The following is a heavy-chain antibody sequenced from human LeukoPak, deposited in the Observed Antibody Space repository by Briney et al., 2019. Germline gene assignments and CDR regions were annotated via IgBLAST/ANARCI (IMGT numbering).Heavy chain of an antibody. J-gene: IGHJ2*01. CDR1: GFTFSDHY. CDR3: ARDGGTFDSSGYYYGSSPDWYFDL. CDR2: ITNKPKSYNT. Sequence: GGSLRLSCAASGFTFSDHYMDWVRQAPGKGLEWVGRITNKPKSYNTEYAASVKGRFTISRDDSKNSLYLQMNSLKTEDTAVYYCARDGGTFDSSGYYYGSSPDWYFDLWGRGTLVTVSS. V-gene: IGHV3-72*01. D-gene: IGHD3-22*01.